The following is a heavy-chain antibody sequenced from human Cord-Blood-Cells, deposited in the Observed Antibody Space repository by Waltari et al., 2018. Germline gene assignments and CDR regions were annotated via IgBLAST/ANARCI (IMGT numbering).Heavy chain of an antibody. CDR3: TTRWLQLGAHFDY. D-gene: IGHD5-12*01. J-gene: IGHJ4*02. CDR1: GFTFSNAW. V-gene: IGHV3-15*01. CDR2: IKSKTDGGTT. Sequence: EVQLVESGGGLVKPGGSLRLPCAASGFTFSNAWMSWVRQAPGKGLEWVGRIKSKTDGGTTDDAAPVKGRFTISRDDSKNTLYLQMNSLKTEDTAVYYCTTRWLQLGAHFDYWGQGTLVTVSS.